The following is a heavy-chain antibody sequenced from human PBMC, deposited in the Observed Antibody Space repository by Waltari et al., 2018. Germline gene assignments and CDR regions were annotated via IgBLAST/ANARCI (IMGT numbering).Heavy chain of an antibody. CDR1: GGSISSYY. CDR3: ARDALCYGSGSICYYMDV. D-gene: IGHD3-10*01. CDR2: IYYSGST. J-gene: IGHJ6*03. V-gene: IGHV4-59*01. Sequence: QVQLQESGPGLVKPSETLSLTCTVSGGSISSYYWSWLRQPPGKGLEWIGYIYYSGSTNYNPSLKSRVTISVDTSKNQFSLKLSSVTAADTAVYYCARDALCYGSGSICYYMDVWGKGTTVTVSS.